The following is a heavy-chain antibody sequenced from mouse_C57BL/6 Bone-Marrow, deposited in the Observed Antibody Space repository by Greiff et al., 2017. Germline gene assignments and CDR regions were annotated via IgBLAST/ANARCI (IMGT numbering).Heavy chain of an antibody. D-gene: IGHD1-1*01. CDR1: GFTFSSYG. CDR2: ISSGGSYT. J-gene: IGHJ4*01. Sequence: EVQGVESGGDLVKPGGSLKLSCAASGFTFSSYGMSWVRQTPDKTLEWVATISSGGSYTYYPDSVKGRFTIYRDNAKNTRYLQMSRLKSDDTAMVYCARRWVGKDYAMDYWGQGTSVTVSS. CDR3: ARRWVGKDYAMDY. V-gene: IGHV5-6*01.